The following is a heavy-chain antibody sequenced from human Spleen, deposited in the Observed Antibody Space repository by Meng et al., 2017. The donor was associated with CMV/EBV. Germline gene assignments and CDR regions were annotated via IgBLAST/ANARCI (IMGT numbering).Heavy chain of an antibody. CDR2: INHSGST. V-gene: IGHV4-34*01. Sequence: SETLSLTCAVYGGSFSGYYWSWIRQPPGKGLEWIGEINHSGSTNYNPSLKSRVTISVDTSKKQISLKLTSVTAADTAVYYCARRDTDAYYYGMDVWGQGTTVTVSS. CDR1: GGSFSGYY. J-gene: IGHJ6*02. CDR3: ARRDTDAYYYGMDV.